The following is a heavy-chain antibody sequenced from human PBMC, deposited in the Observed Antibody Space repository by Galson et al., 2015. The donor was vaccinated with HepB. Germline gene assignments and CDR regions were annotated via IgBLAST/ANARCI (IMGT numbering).Heavy chain of an antibody. CDR1: GYTFTSYY. D-gene: IGHD6-6*01. CDR2: INPSGGST. J-gene: IGHJ2*01. Sequence: SVKVSCKASGYTFTSYYMHWVRQAPGQGLEWMGIINPSGGSTSYAQKFQGKVTLTRDTSTSTFYMELSSLRSEDTAVFYCARGIAVRPHWYFDLWGRGTLVTVSS. V-gene: IGHV1-46*01. CDR3: ARGIAVRPHWYFDL.